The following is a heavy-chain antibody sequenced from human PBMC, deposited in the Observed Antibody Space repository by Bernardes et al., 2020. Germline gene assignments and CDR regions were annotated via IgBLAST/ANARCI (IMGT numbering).Heavy chain of an antibody. CDR1: GGSFSGYY. V-gene: IGHV4-34*01. Sequence: SETLSLTCAVYGGSFSGYYWSWIRQPPGKGLEWIGEINHSGSTNYNPSLKSRVTISVDTSKNQFSLKLSSVTAADTAVYYCARGGPHMCSSTSCVYYFDYWGQGTLVTVSS. J-gene: IGHJ4*02. D-gene: IGHD2-2*01. CDR3: ARGGPHMCSSTSCVYYFDY. CDR2: INHSGST.